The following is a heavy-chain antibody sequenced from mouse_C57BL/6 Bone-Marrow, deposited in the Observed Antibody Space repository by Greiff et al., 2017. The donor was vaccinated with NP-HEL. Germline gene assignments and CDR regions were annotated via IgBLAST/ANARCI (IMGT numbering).Heavy chain of an antibody. CDR3: ASPYYYGSPYYAMDY. J-gene: IGHJ4*01. V-gene: IGHV5-17*01. CDR1: GFTFSDYG. Sequence: EVQVVESGGGLVKPGGSLKLSCAASGFTFSDYGMHWVRQAPEKGLEWVAYISSGSSTIYYADTVKGRFTISRDNAKNTLFLQMTSLRSEDTAMYYCASPYYYGSPYYAMDYWGQGTSVTVPS. CDR2: ISSGSSTI. D-gene: IGHD1-1*01.